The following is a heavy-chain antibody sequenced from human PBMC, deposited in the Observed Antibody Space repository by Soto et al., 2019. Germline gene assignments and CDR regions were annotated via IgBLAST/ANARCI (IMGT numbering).Heavy chain of an antibody. D-gene: IGHD2-2*01. V-gene: IGHV1-18*01. CDR3: ARDLIVVVPAAMIGFDY. Sequence: QVQLVQSGAGVKKPGASVKVSCKASGYTFTSYGISWVRQAPGQGLEWMGWISAYNGNTNYAQKLQGRVTMTTDTSTSTAYMELRSLRSDDTAVYYCARDLIVVVPAAMIGFDYWGQGTLVTVSS. J-gene: IGHJ4*02. CDR1: GYTFTSYG. CDR2: ISAYNGNT.